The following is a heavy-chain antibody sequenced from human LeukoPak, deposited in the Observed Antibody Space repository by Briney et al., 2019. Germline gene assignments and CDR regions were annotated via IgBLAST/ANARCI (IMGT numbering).Heavy chain of an antibody. D-gene: IGHD3-22*01. CDR3: ASSYYYDSSGYYYDHDFFDY. CDR2: ISSSSSYI. CDR1: GFTFRSYS. J-gene: IGHJ4*02. V-gene: IGHV3-21*01. Sequence: GGSLRLSCAASGFTFRSYSMNWVRQAPGKGLEWISSISSSSSYIYYAGSVKGRFTISRDKAKNSLYLQMNSLRAEDTAVYYCASSYYYDSSGYYYDHDFFDYWGQGSLVTVSS.